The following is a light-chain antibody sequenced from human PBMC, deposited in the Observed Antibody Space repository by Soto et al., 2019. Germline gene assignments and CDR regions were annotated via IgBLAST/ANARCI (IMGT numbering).Light chain of an antibody. J-gene: IGKJ2*01. V-gene: IGKV2-28*01. CDR3: VQALQSPQT. CDR1: QSLLLSNGYNS. Sequence: DIVMTQSPLSLPVTAGEPASISCGSSQSLLLSNGYNSLEWYVQKPGQSPQLLIYLGSNRASGVPARFGGSGSGTDFTLKISRVEAEDVGVYYCVQALQSPQTFGQGTKLVSK. CDR2: LGS.